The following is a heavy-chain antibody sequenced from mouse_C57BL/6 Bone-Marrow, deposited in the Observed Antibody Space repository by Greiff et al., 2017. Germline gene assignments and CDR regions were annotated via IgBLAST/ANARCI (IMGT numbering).Heavy chain of an antibody. CDR3: ARNRALLRRAMDY. Sequence: VMLVESGPGLVQPSQSLSITCTVSGFSLTSYGVHWVRQSPGKGLEWLGVIWSGGSTDYNAAFISRLSISKDNSKRQVILKMNSLQADDTAIDYCARNRALLRRAMDYWGQGTSVTVSS. V-gene: IGHV2-2*01. CDR2: IWSGGST. CDR1: GFSLTSYG. D-gene: IGHD1-2*01. J-gene: IGHJ4*01.